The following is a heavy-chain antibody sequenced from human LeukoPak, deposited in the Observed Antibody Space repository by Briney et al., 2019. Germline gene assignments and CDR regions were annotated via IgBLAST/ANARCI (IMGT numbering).Heavy chain of an antibody. Sequence: ASVKVSCKASGGTFSSYAISWVRQAPGQGLEWMGGIIPIFGTANYAQKFQGRVTITADESTSTAYMELSSLRSEDTAVYYCASPSYYYDSSGYYYGGYWGQGTLVTVSS. CDR3: ASPSYYYDSSGYYYGGY. J-gene: IGHJ4*02. CDR1: GGTFSSYA. V-gene: IGHV1-69*13. D-gene: IGHD3-22*01. CDR2: IIPIFGTA.